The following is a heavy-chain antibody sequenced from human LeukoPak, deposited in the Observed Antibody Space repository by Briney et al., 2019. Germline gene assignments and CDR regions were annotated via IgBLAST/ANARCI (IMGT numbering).Heavy chain of an antibody. CDR1: GGSISSYY. D-gene: IGHD2-21*01. Sequence: SETLSLTCTVSGGSISSYYWSWIRQPPGKGLEWIGYIYYSGSTNYNPSLKSRVTISVDTSKNQFSLKLSSVTAADTAVYYCARRDKYFGGSFDHWGQGTLVTVSS. J-gene: IGHJ4*02. CDR3: ARRDKYFGGSFDH. V-gene: IGHV4-59*08. CDR2: IYYSGST.